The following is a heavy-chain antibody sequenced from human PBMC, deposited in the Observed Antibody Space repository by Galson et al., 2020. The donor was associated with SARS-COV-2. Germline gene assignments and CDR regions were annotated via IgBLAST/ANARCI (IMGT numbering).Heavy chain of an antibody. Sequence: SQTLSLTCAISGDSVSSNDDAWTWIRQSPSRGLEWLGRTYYMSQWYKDYAVHVKSRITINPDTSKNQVSLQLNSVTPEDTAVYYCARVRYYHSSDWKIDLWGRGTLVTVSS. D-gene: IGHD3-22*01. CDR2: TYYMSQWYK. CDR1: GDSVSSNDDA. J-gene: IGHJ2*01. V-gene: IGHV6-1*01. CDR3: ARVRYYHSSDWKIDL.